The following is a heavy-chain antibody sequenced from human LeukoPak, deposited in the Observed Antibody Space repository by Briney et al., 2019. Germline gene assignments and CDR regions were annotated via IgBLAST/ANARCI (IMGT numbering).Heavy chain of an antibody. J-gene: IGHJ6*04. Sequence: ASVKVSCKTSGYTVRNYGITWVRQIPGQGLEWMGWISPYNGNTNYAQKLQGRVTMTTDTSTSTAYMELRSLTSDDTAVYYCARGGVTSVVDVWGKGTTVTISS. CDR3: ARGGVTSVVDV. V-gene: IGHV1-18*01. CDR2: ISPYNGNT. D-gene: IGHD4-23*01. CDR1: GYTVRNYG.